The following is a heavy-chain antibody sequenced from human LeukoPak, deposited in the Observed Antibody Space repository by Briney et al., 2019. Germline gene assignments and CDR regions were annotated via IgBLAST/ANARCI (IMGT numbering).Heavy chain of an antibody. CDR2: IYHSGST. Sequence: PSETLSLTCTVSGYSISSGYYWGWIRQPPGKGLEWIGSIYHSGSTYYNPSLKSRVTMSVDTSKNQFSLKLSSVTAADTAVYYCARAMDSWSYYYYYYMDVWGKGTTVTVSS. J-gene: IGHJ6*03. V-gene: IGHV4-38-2*02. CDR1: GYSISSGYY. CDR3: ARAMDSWSYYYYYYMDV. D-gene: IGHD6-13*01.